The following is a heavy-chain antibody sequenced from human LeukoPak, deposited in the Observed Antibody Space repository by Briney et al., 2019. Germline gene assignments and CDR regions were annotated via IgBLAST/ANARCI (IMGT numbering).Heavy chain of an antibody. D-gene: IGHD1-26*01. J-gene: IGHJ4*02. V-gene: IGHV4-34*01. CDR1: GESFSGYY. CDR3: ARGQFWRGSEIRV. Sequence: SETLSLTCRVDGESFSGYYWIWIRQPPGKGLEWIGEINHRGSTNYNPSLKSRVTLSVDTSNGQFSLNVTSMTAADTAMYYCARGQFWRGSEIRVWGQGTLVTVSS. CDR2: INHRGST.